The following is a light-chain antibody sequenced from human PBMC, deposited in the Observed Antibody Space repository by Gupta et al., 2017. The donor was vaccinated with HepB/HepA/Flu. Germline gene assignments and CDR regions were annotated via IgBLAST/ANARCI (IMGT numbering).Light chain of an antibody. Sequence: DIVLPQSPCTLSLFRGERATLSCRTSQSVSSSSLAWYQQKSGQAPSLLIYGASNRSTGIPDRFSGSGSGTDFTLTISRLEPEDFAVYYCKQFGSSPLTFGRGTKVEIK. CDR3: KQFGSSPLT. CDR2: GAS. V-gene: IGKV3-20*01. CDR1: QSVSSSS. J-gene: IGKJ1*01.